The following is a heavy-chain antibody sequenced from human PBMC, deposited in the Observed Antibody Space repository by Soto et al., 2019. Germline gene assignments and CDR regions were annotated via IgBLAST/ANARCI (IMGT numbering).Heavy chain of an antibody. CDR2: IYHSGST. CDR1: GGSISSSNW. CDR3: ARNSGYRGHAFDI. D-gene: IGHD3-22*01. J-gene: IGHJ3*02. V-gene: IGHV4-4*02. Sequence: SETLSLTCAVSGGSISSSNWWSWVRQPPGKGLEWIGEIYHSGSTNYNPSLKSRVTISVDKSKNQFSLKLSSVTAADTAVYYCARNSGYRGHAFDIWGQGTMVTVSS.